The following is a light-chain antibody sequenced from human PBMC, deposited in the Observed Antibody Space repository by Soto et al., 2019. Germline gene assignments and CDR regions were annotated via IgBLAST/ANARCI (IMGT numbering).Light chain of an antibody. V-gene: IGLV1-51*01. CDR1: SSNIGNNY. CDR3: ATWDSSLTGEV. CDR2: DSN. J-gene: IGLJ2*01. Sequence: QSVLTQPPSVSAAPGQKVTISCSGSSSNIGNNYVSWYQQLPGTAPKLLIYDSNKRPSGIPDRFSGSKSGTSATLGITGLQTGDEAVYYCATWDSSLTGEVFGGGTKLTVL.